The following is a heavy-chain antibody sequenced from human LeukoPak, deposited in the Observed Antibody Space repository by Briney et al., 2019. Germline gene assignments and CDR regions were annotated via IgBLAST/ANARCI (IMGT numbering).Heavy chain of an antibody. D-gene: IGHD3-10*01. CDR1: GFTFSSYG. CDR2: IWYDGSNK. Sequence: AGRSLRLPCAAPGFTFSSYGMHWVRQAPGKGLEWVAVIWYDGSNKYYADSVKGRFTISRDNSKNTLYLQMNSLRAEDTAVYYCAKGGWFGELFPLDYWGQGTLVTVSS. J-gene: IGHJ4*02. V-gene: IGHV3-33*03. CDR3: AKGGWFGELFPLDY.